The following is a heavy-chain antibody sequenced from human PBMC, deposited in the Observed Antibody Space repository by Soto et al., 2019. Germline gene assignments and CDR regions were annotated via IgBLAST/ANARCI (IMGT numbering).Heavy chain of an antibody. J-gene: IGHJ4*02. Sequence: SETLSLTCAVYGGSFSGYSWSWIRQPPGKGLEWIGEINHSGSTNYNPSLKSRVTISVDTSKNQFSLNLSSVTAADTAVYYCARGEGDTATVMGGFDYWGQGILVTVSS. D-gene: IGHD5-18*01. CDR2: INHSGST. V-gene: IGHV4-34*01. CDR3: ARGEGDTATVMGGFDY. CDR1: GGSFSGYS.